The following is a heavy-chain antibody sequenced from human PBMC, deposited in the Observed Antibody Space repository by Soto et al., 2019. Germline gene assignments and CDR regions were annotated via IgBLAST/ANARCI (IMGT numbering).Heavy chain of an antibody. D-gene: IGHD6-19*01. CDR1: GGSFSGYY. Sequence: QVQLQQWGAGLLKPSETLSLTCAVYGGSFSGYYWSWIRQPPGKGLEWIGEINHSGSTNYNPSLKRRVTISVDTSKNQFSLKLSSVTAADTAVYYCARGYHSSGFLDYWGQGTLVTVSS. V-gene: IGHV4-34*01. CDR3: ARGYHSSGFLDY. CDR2: INHSGST. J-gene: IGHJ4*02.